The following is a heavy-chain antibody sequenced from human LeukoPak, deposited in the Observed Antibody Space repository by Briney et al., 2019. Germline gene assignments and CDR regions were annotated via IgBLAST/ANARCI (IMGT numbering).Heavy chain of an antibody. V-gene: IGHV1-2*06. Sequence: APVKVSCKASGYTFTGYYMHWVRQAPGQGLEWMGRINPNSGGTNYAQKFQGRVTMTRDTSISTAYMELSRLRSDDTAVYYCARADCSSTSCLNAFDIWGQGTMVTVSS. J-gene: IGHJ3*02. CDR3: ARADCSSTSCLNAFDI. CDR1: GYTFTGYY. CDR2: INPNSGGT. D-gene: IGHD2-2*01.